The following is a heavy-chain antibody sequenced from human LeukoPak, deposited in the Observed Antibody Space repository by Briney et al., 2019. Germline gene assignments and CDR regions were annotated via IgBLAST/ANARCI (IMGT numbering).Heavy chain of an antibody. CDR2: IYPGDSDT. V-gene: IGHV5-51*01. D-gene: IGHD2-2*01. CDR3: ARRYCTSNNCYRAFDF. CDR1: GYSFTNDW. Sequence: GESLKISCKASGYSFTNDWVGWVRQMPGKGLEWMGIIYPGDSDTRYSPTFQGQVTISADKSISTAYLQWSSLKASDTAMYYRARRYCTSNNCYRAFDFWGQGTLVTVSS. J-gene: IGHJ4*02.